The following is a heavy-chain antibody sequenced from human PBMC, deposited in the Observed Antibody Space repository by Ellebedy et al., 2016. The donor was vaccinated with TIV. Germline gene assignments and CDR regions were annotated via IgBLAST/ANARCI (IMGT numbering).Heavy chain of an antibody. V-gene: IGHV4-59*11. Sequence: MPGGSLRLSCSVSGGPISRHYWSWIRQPPGKGLEWIGYIYDSGRTNYNPSLQSRVTISEDTPKNQFSLTVSSVTAADTAVYYCARETGGYSMRYFDYWGQGILVTVSS. D-gene: IGHD5-12*01. J-gene: IGHJ4*02. CDR2: IYDSGRT. CDR3: ARETGGYSMRYFDY. CDR1: GGPISRHY.